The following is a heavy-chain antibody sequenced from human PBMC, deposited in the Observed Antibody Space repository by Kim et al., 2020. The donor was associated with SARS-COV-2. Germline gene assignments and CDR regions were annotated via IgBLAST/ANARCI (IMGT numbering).Heavy chain of an antibody. J-gene: IGHJ4*02. Sequence: SETLSLTCTVSGGSISSGGYYWSWIRQHPGKGLEWIGYIYYSGSTYYNPSLKSRVTISVDTSKNQFSLKLSSVTAADTAVYYCARARATDIAAATFDYWGQGTLVTVSS. V-gene: IGHV4-31*03. CDR1: GGSISSGGYY. CDR3: ARARATDIAAATFDY. CDR2: IYYSGST. D-gene: IGHD6-13*01.